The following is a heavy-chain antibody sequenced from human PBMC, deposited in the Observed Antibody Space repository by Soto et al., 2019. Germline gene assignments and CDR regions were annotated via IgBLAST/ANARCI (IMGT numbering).Heavy chain of an antibody. J-gene: IGHJ2*01. Sequence: QDQLVQSGAEVKKPGSSVKVSCKASGGTFSSHTFSWVRQAPGQGLEWMGRIIPALGTATYAQKFQGRVTITADESATTVYMELNSLTSDDTAVYYCARPDFGDYWYFDRWGRGTLVTVSS. D-gene: IGHD4-17*01. CDR3: ARPDFGDYWYFDR. V-gene: IGHV1-69*08. CDR2: IIPALGTA. CDR1: GGTFSSHT.